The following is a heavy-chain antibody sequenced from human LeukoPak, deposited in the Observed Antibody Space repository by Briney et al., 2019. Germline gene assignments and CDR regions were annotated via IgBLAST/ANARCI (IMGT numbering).Heavy chain of an antibody. CDR3: ARDWALSGPGIAAAGFDY. V-gene: IGHV1-69*13. D-gene: IGHD6-13*01. Sequence: ASVKVSCKASGGTFSSYAISWVRQAPGQGLEWMGGIIPIFGTANYAQKFQGRVTITADESTSTAYMELSSLRSEDTAVYYCARDWALSGPGIAAAGFDYWGQGTLVTVSS. CDR2: IIPIFGTA. J-gene: IGHJ4*02. CDR1: GGTFSSYA.